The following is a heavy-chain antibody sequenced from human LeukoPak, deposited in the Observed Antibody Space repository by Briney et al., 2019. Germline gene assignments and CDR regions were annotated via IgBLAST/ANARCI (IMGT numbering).Heavy chain of an antibody. CDR1: GYTFTSYD. Sequence: ASVKVSCKASGYTFTSYDINWVRQATGQGLEWMGWMNPNSGNTGYAQKFQGRVTMTRNTFISTAYMELSSLRSEDTAVYYCVRARGKLRFLEWLKPPYYCYYMDVWGKGTTVTVSS. V-gene: IGHV1-8*01. D-gene: IGHD3-3*01. J-gene: IGHJ6*03. CDR2: MNPNSGNT. CDR3: VRARGKLRFLEWLKPPYYCYYMDV.